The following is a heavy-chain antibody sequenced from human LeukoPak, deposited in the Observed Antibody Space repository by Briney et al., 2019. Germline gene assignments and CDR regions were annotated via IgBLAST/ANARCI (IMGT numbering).Heavy chain of an antibody. CDR1: GFTFSSYG. V-gene: IGHV3-30*18. CDR2: ISYDGSNK. J-gene: IGHJ4*02. CDR3: AKDALWFGELLRPTLDY. Sequence: GGSLRLSCAASGFTFSSYGMHWVRQPPGKRLEWVAVISYDGSNKYYADSVKGRFTISRDNSKNTLFLQMNSLRAEDTAVYYCAKDALWFGELLRPTLDYWGQGTLVTVSS. D-gene: IGHD3-10*01.